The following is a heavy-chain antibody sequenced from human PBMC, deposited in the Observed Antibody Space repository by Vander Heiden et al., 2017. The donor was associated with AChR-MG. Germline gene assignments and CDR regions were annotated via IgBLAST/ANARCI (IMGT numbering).Heavy chain of an antibody. CDR1: GFTLGNYA. Sequence: EEQLLESGGGLVQTGGSLRLSCAASGFTLGNYAMKWVRQAPGKGMECVGGIDNIGVTTWRAVFVSGRFTISRDNSKDILYLQMNSLRADDTAVYDCAKAMGTTYFYHPMDAWGQVSTGTISS. V-gene: IGHV3-23*01. J-gene: IGHJ6*01. CDR3: AKAMGTTYFYHPMDA. CDR2: IDNIGVTT. D-gene: IGHD4-17*01.